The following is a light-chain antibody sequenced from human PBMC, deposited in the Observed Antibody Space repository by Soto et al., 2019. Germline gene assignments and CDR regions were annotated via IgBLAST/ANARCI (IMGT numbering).Light chain of an antibody. CDR2: GAS. V-gene: IGKV3-15*01. Sequence: EIVMTQSPATLSVSPGERATLSCRASQSVGSNLAGYQQKPGQAPMLLIYGASTRATGIPARFSGSGSATEFTLTISSLEFEDFAIYFCQQYTTWPPDRKFGQGPKVEIK. CDR3: QQYTTWPPDRK. CDR1: QSVGSN. J-gene: IGKJ1*01.